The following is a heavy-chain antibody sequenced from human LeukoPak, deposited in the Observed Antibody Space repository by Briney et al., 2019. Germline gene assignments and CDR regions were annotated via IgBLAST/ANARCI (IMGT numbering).Heavy chain of an antibody. J-gene: IGHJ3*02. D-gene: IGHD3-9*01. V-gene: IGHV3-23*01. Sequence: PGGSLRLSCAASGFTFSSYAMSWVRQAPGKGLEWVSAISGSGGSTYCADSVKGRFTISRDNSKNTLYLQMNSLRAEDTAVYYCAKDQRRGFLTGFHWDASDIWGQGTMVTVSS. CDR3: AKDQRRGFLTGFHWDASDI. CDR1: GFTFSSYA. CDR2: ISGSGGST.